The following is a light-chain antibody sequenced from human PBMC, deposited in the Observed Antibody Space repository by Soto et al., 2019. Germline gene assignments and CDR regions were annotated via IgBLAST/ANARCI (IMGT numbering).Light chain of an antibody. CDR3: QQYASAPFS. CDR1: QGIGST. CDR2: DTS. J-gene: IGKJ3*01. V-gene: IGKV3-15*01. Sequence: EIIMTQSPATLSVPPGEGATLSCRASQGIGSTLAWYQHKPGQTPRLLIYDTSTRATGVPARFSGSRSGTEFTLTINSLQSEDFAVYYCQQYASAPFSLGPGTKVDIK.